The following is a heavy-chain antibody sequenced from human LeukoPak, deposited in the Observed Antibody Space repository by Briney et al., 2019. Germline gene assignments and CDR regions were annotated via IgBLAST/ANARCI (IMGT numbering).Heavy chain of an antibody. CDR1: GFTVSSNY. CDR3: AREQYNYYMDV. CDR2: IYSGGST. V-gene: IGHV3-66*01. Sequence: GGSLRLSCVASGFTVSSNYMSWVRQAPGKGLEWVSVIYSGGSTYYADSVKGRFTISRDNSKNTLYLQMNSLRAEDTAVYYCAREQYNYYMDVWGKGTTVTISS. J-gene: IGHJ6*03.